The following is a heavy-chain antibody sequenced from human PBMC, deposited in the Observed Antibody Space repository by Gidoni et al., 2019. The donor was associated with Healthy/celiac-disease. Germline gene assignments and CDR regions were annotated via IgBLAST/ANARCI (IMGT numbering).Heavy chain of an antibody. CDR2: IYYSGST. CDR3: AREFYGLGWFDP. CDR1: GGSISSSRDY. Sequence: QLQLQESGPGLVKLSETLSLPCPVSGGSISSSRDYWGWIRQPPGKGLEWIGSIYYSGSTYYNPSLKSRVTISVDTSKNQFSLKLSSVTAADTAVYYCAREFYGLGWFDPWGQGTLVTVSS. J-gene: IGHJ5*02. V-gene: IGHV4-39*07. D-gene: IGHD7-27*01.